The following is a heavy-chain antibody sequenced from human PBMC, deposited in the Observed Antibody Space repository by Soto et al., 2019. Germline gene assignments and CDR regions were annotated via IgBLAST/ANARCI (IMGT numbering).Heavy chain of an antibody. CDR2: FSSSSTYI. J-gene: IGHJ6*02. Sequence: GGSLRLSCAASGFTFRTYSMNWVRQAPGKGLEWVSSFSSSSTYIYYADSVKGRFTISRDNAKNSLYMQMTSLRAEGTAVYYCARDQVGPLYYYYYGMDVWGQGTTVTVSS. CDR3: ARDQVGPLYYYYYGMDV. V-gene: IGHV3-21*01. CDR1: GFTFRTYS. D-gene: IGHD1-26*01.